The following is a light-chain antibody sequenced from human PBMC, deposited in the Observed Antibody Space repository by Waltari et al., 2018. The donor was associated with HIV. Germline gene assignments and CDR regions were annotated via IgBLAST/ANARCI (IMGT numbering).Light chain of an antibody. V-gene: IGKV3-20*01. CDR1: QAFSGSF. J-gene: IGKJ4*01. CDR2: SAS. CDR3: QQYGTSPFN. Sequence: EIVLTQSPDTLSLSPGERATLSCRDSQAFSGSFLAWYQQKPGQAPRLVIYSASSRATGIPDRFTGGESGADFTLTINRLEPEDFGVYYCQQYGTSPFNFGGGTTVEIK.